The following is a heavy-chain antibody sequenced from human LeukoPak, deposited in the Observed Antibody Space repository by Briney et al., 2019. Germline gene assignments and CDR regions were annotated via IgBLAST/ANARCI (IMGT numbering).Heavy chain of an antibody. J-gene: IGHJ3*02. Sequence: GASVKVSCKASGYTFTSYGISWVRQAPGQGLEWMGWISAYNGNTNYAQKLQGRVTMTTDTSTSTAYMELRSLRSDDTAVYYCARALGFGMTAGHHAFDIWGQGTMVTVSS. V-gene: IGHV1-18*01. CDR3: ARALGFGMTAGHHAFDI. CDR1: GYTFTSYG. CDR2: ISAYNGNT. D-gene: IGHD3-10*01.